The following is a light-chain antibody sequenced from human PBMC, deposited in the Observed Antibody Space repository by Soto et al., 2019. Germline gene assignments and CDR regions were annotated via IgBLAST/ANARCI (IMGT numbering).Light chain of an antibody. Sequence: QPVLTQPPSVSGAPGQRVTISCTGSRSNIGAGYDVHWYQQLPGTAPKLLIYGNSNRPSGVPDRFSGSKSGTSASLAITGLQPEDEADYYCQSYDSSLSGSVFGGGTKLTVL. CDR2: GNS. J-gene: IGLJ2*01. V-gene: IGLV1-40*01. CDR3: QSYDSSLSGSV. CDR1: RSNIGAGYD.